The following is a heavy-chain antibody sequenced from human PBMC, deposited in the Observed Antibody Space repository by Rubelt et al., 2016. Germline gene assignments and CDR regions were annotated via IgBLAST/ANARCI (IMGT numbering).Heavy chain of an antibody. J-gene: IGHJ4*02. CDR2: TSDSGTT. D-gene: IGHD5-18*01. CDR1: GSSVSSYY. Sequence: QVQLQESGPGLVKPSETLSLTCTVSGSSVSSYYWTWIRPPPGKGLGWIGYTSDSGTTNYNPSLKRRVSISVDTSKNQPSLKLSSVAAADTAVYYCARAPNTAMISACFDCWGQGTLVTVSS. CDR3: ARAPNTAMISACFDC. V-gene: IGHV4-59*02.